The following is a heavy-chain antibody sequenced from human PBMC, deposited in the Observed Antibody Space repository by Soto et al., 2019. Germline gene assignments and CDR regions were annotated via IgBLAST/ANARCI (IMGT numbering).Heavy chain of an antibody. CDR3: ARRLFSSTWPSYFDY. V-gene: IGHV4-39*01. D-gene: IGHD6-13*01. CDR1: GGSISSNSYY. J-gene: IGHJ4*02. Sequence: SETLSLTXTVSGGSISSNSYYWGWIRQPPGKGLEWIGCIHYSGSTYYNPSLRSRVTSSVDTSKNQFSLKVSSVTAADTAVYYCARRLFSSTWPSYFDYWGQGTLVTVSS. CDR2: IHYSGST.